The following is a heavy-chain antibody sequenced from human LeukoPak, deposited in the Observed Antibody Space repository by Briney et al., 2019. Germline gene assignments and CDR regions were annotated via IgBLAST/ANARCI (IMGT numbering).Heavy chain of an antibody. V-gene: IGHV3-30*04. CDR3: ARSSGSYYPFDY. D-gene: IGHD1-26*01. J-gene: IGHJ4*02. Sequence: PGGSLRLSCAASGFTFSSYAMHWVRQAPGKGLEWVAVISYDGSNKYYADSVKGRFTISRDNSKNTLYLQMNSLRAEDTAVYYCARSSGSYYPFDYWGQGTLVTVSS. CDR2: ISYDGSNK. CDR1: GFTFSSYA.